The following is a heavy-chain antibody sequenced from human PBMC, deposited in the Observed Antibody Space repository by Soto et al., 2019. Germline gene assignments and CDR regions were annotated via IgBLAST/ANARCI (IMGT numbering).Heavy chain of an antibody. CDR3: APRLTIFGILKFSTWFDP. V-gene: IGHV3-23*01. Sequence: EVQLLESGGGLVQPGGSLRLSCTASGLTFTTFAMSWVRQSPGKGLEWVSTISGNGGATFYADSVKGRFTISRDNSKKTLYLQMNGLRAEDTAVYYCAPRLTIFGILKFSTWFDPWGQGTLVTVSS. CDR2: ISGNGGAT. D-gene: IGHD3-3*01. J-gene: IGHJ5*02. CDR1: GLTFTTFA.